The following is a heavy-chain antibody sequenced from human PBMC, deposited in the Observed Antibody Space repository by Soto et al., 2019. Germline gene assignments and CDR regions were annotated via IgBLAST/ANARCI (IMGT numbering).Heavy chain of an antibody. CDR1: GGSLRGYY. Sequence: SETLSLTCAVYGGSLRGYYWSWIRRPPGKGLEWIGEINQSGITNYNPSLKSRVTISVDTSKNQFSLKLTSVTAADTAIYYCARGGRGGSRPTNSWGQGTLVTVSS. V-gene: IGHV4-34*01. CDR2: INQSGIT. CDR3: ARGGRGGSRPTNS. D-gene: IGHD2-15*01. J-gene: IGHJ4*02.